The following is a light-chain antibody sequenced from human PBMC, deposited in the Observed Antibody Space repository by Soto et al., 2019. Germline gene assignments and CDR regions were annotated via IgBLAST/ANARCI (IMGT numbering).Light chain of an antibody. CDR1: RGIYSW. CDR3: QQGYNHPFT. Sequence: EIXXXHSPSFVSAXXXXRVTXTXXAARGIYSWLSWYQQKPGTAPKLLIHAGSSFHSEIPSRFSGSGSWTDYTLNISGLQREDSTTYYCQQGYNHPFTFGGGTKVQVK. J-gene: IGKJ4*01. CDR2: AGS. V-gene: IGKV1-12*01.